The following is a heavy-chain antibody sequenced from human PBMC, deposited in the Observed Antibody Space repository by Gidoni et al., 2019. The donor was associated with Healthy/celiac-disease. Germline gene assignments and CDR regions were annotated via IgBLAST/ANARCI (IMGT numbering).Heavy chain of an antibody. D-gene: IGHD3-9*01. CDR3: ARDSRGDILTGYYQPAFDY. CDR1: GFTVSSYY. V-gene: IGHV3-66*02. J-gene: IGHJ4*02. Sequence: EVQLVESGGGLVQPGGSLRLSCAASGFTVSSYYMSWVRQAPGKGLEWVSVIYSGGRTYYADSVKGRFTISRDNSKNTLYLQMNSLRAEDTAVYYCARDSRGDILTGYYQPAFDYWGQGTLVTVSS. CDR2: IYSGGRT.